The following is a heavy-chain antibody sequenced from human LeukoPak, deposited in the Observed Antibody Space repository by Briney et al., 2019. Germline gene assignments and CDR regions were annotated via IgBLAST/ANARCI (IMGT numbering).Heavy chain of an antibody. D-gene: IGHD3-9*01. V-gene: IGHV3-11*04. CDR3: ARTYYDILTGYNPYFDY. Sequence: GGSLRLSCAASGFTFSDYYMSWIRQAPGRGLEWVSYISMSGSTIYYADSVKGRFTISRDNAKNSLYLQMSSLRAEDTAVYYCARTYYDILTGYNPYFDYWGQGILVTVSS. CDR1: GFTFSDYY. J-gene: IGHJ4*02. CDR2: ISMSGSTI.